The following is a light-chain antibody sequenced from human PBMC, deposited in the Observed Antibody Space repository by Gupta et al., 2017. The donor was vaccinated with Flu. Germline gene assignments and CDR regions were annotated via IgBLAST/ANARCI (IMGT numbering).Light chain of an antibody. CDR2: DAS. CDR1: NIETKS. V-gene: IGLV3-21*02. J-gene: IGLJ3*02. CDR3: QVWDSLTDHVV. Sequence: SYVLIQSPSVSVAPGQTARITCGGSNIETKSVHWYQPKSGQAPVLLAYDASHRPAGIPERVSGSKSGNTATLSIGRVEAGDEADYYCQVWDSLTDHVVFGGWTKLTVL.